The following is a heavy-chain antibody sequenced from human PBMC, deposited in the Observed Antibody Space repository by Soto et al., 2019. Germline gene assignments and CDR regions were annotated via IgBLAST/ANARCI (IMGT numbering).Heavy chain of an antibody. V-gene: IGHV3-23*01. CDR3: AKAPWPSYYYYYMDV. Sequence: VQLLESGGGLVQPGGSLRLSCAASGFTFSSYAMSWVRQAPGKGLEWVSAISGSGGSTYYADSVKGRFTIARDNSKNTLYLQMNSLRAEDTAVYYCAKAPWPSYYYYYMDVWGKGTTVTVSS. CDR1: GFTFSSYA. CDR2: ISGSGGST. D-gene: IGHD5-12*01. J-gene: IGHJ6*03.